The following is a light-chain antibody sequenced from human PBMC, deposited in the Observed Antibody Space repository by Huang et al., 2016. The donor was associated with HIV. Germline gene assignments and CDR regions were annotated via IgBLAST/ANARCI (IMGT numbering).Light chain of an antibody. CDR2: RAS. V-gene: IGKV1-5*03. CDR1: QNINTW. J-gene: IGKJ2*01. Sequence: DIQMTQSPSTLSASVGDRVSITCRASQNINTWLAWYQQQPGKAPNLLVYRASSLQSGVPSRVAGSGSGTEFTLTINSLQADDVATYYCQQYKTYLYTFGQGTKLEI. CDR3: QQYKTYLYT.